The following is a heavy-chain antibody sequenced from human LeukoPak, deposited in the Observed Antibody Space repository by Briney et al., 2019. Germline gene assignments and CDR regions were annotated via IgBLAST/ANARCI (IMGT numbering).Heavy chain of an antibody. D-gene: IGHD3-22*01. Sequence: GGPLRLSCGASGFTFRSYGMPWVRQAPGKGLEWVAVISRDGSNKYYADSVKGRFTISRDNSKNTLHLQMNSLRGEDTAVYYCAKAMYADYDSSDLWGQGTLVTVSP. CDR2: ISRDGSNK. CDR1: GFTFRSYG. V-gene: IGHV3-30*18. J-gene: IGHJ4*02. CDR3: AKAMYADYDSSDL.